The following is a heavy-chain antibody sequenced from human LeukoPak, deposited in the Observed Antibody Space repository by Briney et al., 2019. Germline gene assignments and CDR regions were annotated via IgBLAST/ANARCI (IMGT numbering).Heavy chain of an antibody. CDR1: GYSISSGYY. CDR3: ARQELQNWFDP. J-gene: IGHJ5*02. V-gene: IGHV4-38-2*01. Sequence: SETLSLTCAVSGYSISSGYYWGWIRQPPGKGLEWIGSIYHSGSTYYNPSLKSRVTISVDTPKNQFSLKLSSVTAADTAVYYCARQELQNWFDPWGQGTLVTVSS. CDR2: IYHSGST. D-gene: IGHD1-7*01.